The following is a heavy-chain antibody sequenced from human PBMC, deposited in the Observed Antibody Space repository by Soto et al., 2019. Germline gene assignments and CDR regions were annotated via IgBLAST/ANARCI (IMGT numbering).Heavy chain of an antibody. CDR2: IDPSDSYT. J-gene: IGHJ3*02. D-gene: IGHD6-6*01. Sequence: EVQLVQSGAEVKKPGESLRISCKGSGYSFTSYWISWVRQMPGKGLEWMGRIDPSDSYTNYSPSFQGHVTISADKSISTAYLQWSSLKASDTAMYYCARREIAGAARPRKAFDIWGQGTMVTVSS. CDR3: ARREIAGAARPRKAFDI. CDR1: GYSFTSYW. V-gene: IGHV5-10-1*03.